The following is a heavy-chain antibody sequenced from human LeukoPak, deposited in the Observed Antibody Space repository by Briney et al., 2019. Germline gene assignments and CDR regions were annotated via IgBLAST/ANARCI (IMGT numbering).Heavy chain of an antibody. J-gene: IGHJ3*02. V-gene: IGHV3-23*01. CDR1: GFNFSYYA. D-gene: IGHD2-2*01. CDR2: ISGSGGIT. Sequence: QPGGSLILSCAASGFNFSYYAMSWGRQAPGKGVEWVSAISGSGGITYYADSVKGRFTICRDNSKNTLDLQMKSLRAEDTAVYYCASSPLSHCSVTSCQYHDAFDIWGQGTMVTVCS. CDR3: ASSPLSHCSVTSCQYHDAFDI.